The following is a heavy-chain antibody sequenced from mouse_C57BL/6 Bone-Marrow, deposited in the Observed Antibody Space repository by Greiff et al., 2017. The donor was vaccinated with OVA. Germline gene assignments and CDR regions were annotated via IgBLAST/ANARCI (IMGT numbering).Heavy chain of an antibody. V-gene: IGHV1-61*01. Sequence: QVHVKQPGAELVRPGSSVKLSCKASGYTFTSYWMDWVKQRTGQGLEWIGNIYPSDSETHYNQKFKDKATLTVDKSSSTAYMQLSSLTSEDSAVYYCARQLPYYYAMDYWGQGTSVTVSS. J-gene: IGHJ4*01. CDR2: IYPSDSET. CDR1: GYTFTSYW. D-gene: IGHD3-1*01. CDR3: ARQLPYYYAMDY.